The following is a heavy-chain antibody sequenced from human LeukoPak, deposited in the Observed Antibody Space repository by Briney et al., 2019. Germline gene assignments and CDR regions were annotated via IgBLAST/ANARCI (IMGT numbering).Heavy chain of an antibody. CDR1: DGSISSYY. D-gene: IGHD6-6*01. V-gene: IGHV4-59*08. Sequence: KTSETPSLTCTVSDGSISSYYWSWIRQPPGKGLEWIGYIYYSGSTNYNPSLKSRVTISVDTSKNQFSLKLSSVTAADTAVYYCARHVSSSSSAFDYWGQGTLVTVSS. J-gene: IGHJ4*02. CDR3: ARHVSSSSSAFDY. CDR2: IYYSGST.